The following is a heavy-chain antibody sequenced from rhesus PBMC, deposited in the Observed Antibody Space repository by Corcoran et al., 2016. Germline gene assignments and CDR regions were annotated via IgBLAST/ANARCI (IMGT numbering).Heavy chain of an antibody. D-gene: IGHD4-29*01. CDR3: ARGTVAATHYFDS. CDR2: ISYGGNT. CDR1: GGSISSSYYY. Sequence: QVQLQESGPGLVKPSETLSLPCAVSGGSISSSYYYWTWIRPAPGTGLEWSGYISYGGNTNDNPSLKSRVTISRDTAKNQFSLKLSSVTAADTAVYYCARGTVAATHYFDSWGQGVLVTVSS. V-gene: IGHV4-122*02. J-gene: IGHJ4*01.